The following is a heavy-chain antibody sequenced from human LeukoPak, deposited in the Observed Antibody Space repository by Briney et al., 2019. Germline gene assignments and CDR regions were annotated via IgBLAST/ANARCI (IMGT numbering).Heavy chain of an antibody. V-gene: IGHV4-61*02. CDR1: GGSISSGSYY. D-gene: IGHD4-23*01. J-gene: IGHJ4*02. CDR2: IYTSGST. Sequence: SQTLSLTCTVSGGSISSGSYYWSWIRQPAGKGLEWIGRIYTSGSTNYNPSLKSRVTISVDTSKNQFSLKLSSVTAADTAVYYCARDYGGNGLADYWGQGTLVTVSS. CDR3: ARDYGGNGLADY.